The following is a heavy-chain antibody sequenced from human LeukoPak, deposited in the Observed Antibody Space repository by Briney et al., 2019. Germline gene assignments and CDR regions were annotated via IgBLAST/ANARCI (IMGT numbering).Heavy chain of an antibody. V-gene: IGHV4-59*01. CDR3: ARCSSTSCYYVY. D-gene: IGHD2-2*01. J-gene: IGHJ4*02. CDR1: GGSISSYN. CDR2: IYYSGST. Sequence: SETLSLTCTVSGGSISSYNWSWIRQPPGKGLEWIGYIYYSGSTNYNPSLKSRVTISVDTSKNQFSLKLSSVTAADTAVYYCARCSSTSCYYVYWGQGTLVTVSS.